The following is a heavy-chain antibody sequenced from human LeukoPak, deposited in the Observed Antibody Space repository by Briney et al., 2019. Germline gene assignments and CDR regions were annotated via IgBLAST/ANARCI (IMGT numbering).Heavy chain of an antibody. V-gene: IGHV4-39*01. CDR3: ARLSTVAGTFDY. CDR1: GGSISSSSYY. J-gene: IGHJ4*02. CDR2: IYYSGST. D-gene: IGHD6-19*01. Sequence: PSETLSLTCTVSGGSISSSSYYWGWIRQPPGKGLEWIGSIYYSGSTYYNPSLKSRVTISVDTSKNQFSLKLSSVTAADTAVYYCARLSTVAGTFDYWGQGTLVTVSS.